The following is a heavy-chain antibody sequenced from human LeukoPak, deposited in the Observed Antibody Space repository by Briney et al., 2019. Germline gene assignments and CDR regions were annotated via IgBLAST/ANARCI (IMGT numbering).Heavy chain of an antibody. D-gene: IGHD4-17*01. CDR2: IWYDGSNK. V-gene: IGHV3-33*01. CDR3: ARGAHYGDYNNSFDP. Sequence: GGSLRLSCAASGFTFSSYGMHWVHQAPGEGLEWVAVIWYDGSNKYYADSVKGRFTISRDNSKNTLYLQMNSLRAEDTAVYYCARGAHYGDYNNSFDPWGQGTLVTVSS. J-gene: IGHJ5*02. CDR1: GFTFSSYG.